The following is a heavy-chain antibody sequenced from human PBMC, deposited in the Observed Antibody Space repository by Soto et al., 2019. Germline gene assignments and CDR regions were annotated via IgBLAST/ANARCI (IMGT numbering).Heavy chain of an antibody. CDR3: AITGTPTAPVWFDP. CDR2: IDPSDSYT. V-gene: IGHV5-10-1*01. Sequence: RKISCKGSGYSFTSYWISWVRQMPGKGLEWMGRIDPSDSYTNYSPSFQGHVTISADKSISTAYLQWSSLKASDTAMYYCAITGTPTAPVWFDPWGQGTLVTVSS. J-gene: IGHJ5*02. CDR1: GYSFTSYW. D-gene: IGHD1-7*01.